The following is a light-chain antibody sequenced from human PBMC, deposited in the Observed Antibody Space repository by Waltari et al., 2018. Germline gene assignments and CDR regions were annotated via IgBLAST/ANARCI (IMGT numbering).Light chain of an antibody. CDR2: RNN. V-gene: IGLV1-44*01. CDR3: VAWDDSLNAYV. Sequence: QSELTQPPSASGTPGQRVILYCYGRSSNLGTYPLNWYQHLPGTAPKLLMFRNNQRPSGVPERISCSKSGTSSSLAISGLQSEDEADYYGVAWDDSLNAYVFGTGTKVTGL. J-gene: IGLJ1*01. CDR1: SSNLGTYP.